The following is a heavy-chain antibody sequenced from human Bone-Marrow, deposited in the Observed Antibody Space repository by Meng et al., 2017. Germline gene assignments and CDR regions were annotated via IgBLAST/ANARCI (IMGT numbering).Heavy chain of an antibody. D-gene: IGHD6-19*01. Sequence: GESLKISCAAAGFTFSYYEMNWVRQAPGKGLEWLSYIRSSGGSIYYADSIKGRFTISRDNSKNTLYLQMNSLRAEDTAVYYCARGQQWLVPRKYFDYWGQGTLVTVSS. V-gene: IGHV3-48*03. CDR3: ARGQQWLVPRKYFDY. CDR2: IRSSGGSI. CDR1: GFTFSYYE. J-gene: IGHJ4*02.